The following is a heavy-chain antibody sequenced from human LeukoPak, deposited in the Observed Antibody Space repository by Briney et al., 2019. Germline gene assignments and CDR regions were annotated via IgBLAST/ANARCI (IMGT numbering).Heavy chain of an antibody. CDR1: GFTFNSYW. CDR3: VSAVGYTFDSGGYFAFDY. J-gene: IGHJ4*02. V-gene: IGHV3-7*01. CDR2: IKEDGSEQ. D-gene: IGHD3-9*01. Sequence: QPGGSLRLSCEASGFTFNSYWMYWVRQAPGKGLEWVANIKEDGSEQFYLDSVKGRFTISRDNTENSVDLQLNSLRVEDTAVYYCVSAVGYTFDSGGYFAFDYWGQGVRVTVSS.